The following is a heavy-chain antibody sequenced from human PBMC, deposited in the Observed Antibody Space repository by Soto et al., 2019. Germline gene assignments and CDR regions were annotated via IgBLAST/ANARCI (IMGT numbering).Heavy chain of an antibody. V-gene: IGHV3-23*01. CDR3: EGDLVPAAIYYYYYYMDV. D-gene: IGHD2-2*01. CDR2: ISGSGGST. CDR1: GFTFSSYA. Sequence: GGSLRLSCAASGFTFSSYAMSWVRQAPGKGLEWVSAISGSGGSTYYADSVKGRLTISRDNSKNTLYLQMNSLRAEDTAVYYCEGDLVPAAIYYYYYYMDVWGKGTTVTVSS. J-gene: IGHJ6*03.